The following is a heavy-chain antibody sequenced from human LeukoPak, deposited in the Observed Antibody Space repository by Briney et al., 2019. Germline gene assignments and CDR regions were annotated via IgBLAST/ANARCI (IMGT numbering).Heavy chain of an antibody. J-gene: IGHJ6*03. CDR1: GYTFTSYA. D-gene: IGHD3-16*01. Sequence: GASVKVSCKASGYTFTSYAMNWVRQAPGQGLEWMGWINTNTGNPTYAQGFTGRFVFSLDTSVSTAYLQISSLKAEDTAVYYCARPHLYYDYVWGSRPYYYYMDVWGKGTTVTVSS. V-gene: IGHV7-4-1*02. CDR3: ARPHLYYDYVWGSRPYYYYMDV. CDR2: INTNTGNP.